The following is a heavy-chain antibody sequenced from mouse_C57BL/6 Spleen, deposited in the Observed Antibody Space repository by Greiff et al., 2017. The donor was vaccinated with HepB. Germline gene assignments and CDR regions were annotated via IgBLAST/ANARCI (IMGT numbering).Heavy chain of an antibody. Sequence: EVMLVESGGDLVKPGGSLKLSCAASGFTFSSYGMSWVRQTPDKRLEWVATISSGGSYTYYPDSVKGRFTISRDNAKNTLYLQMSSLKSEDTAMYYCARQFTTVVATNYFDYWGQGTTLTVSS. V-gene: IGHV5-6*01. CDR1: GFTFSSYG. D-gene: IGHD1-1*01. J-gene: IGHJ2*01. CDR3: ARQFTTVVATNYFDY. CDR2: ISSGGSYT.